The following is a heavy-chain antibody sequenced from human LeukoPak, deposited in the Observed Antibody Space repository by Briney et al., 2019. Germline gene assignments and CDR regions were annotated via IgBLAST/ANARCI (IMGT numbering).Heavy chain of an antibody. CDR2: IYYSGST. V-gene: IGHV4-39*07. J-gene: IGHJ4*02. CDR1: VGSISSSSYY. CDR3: AREGGPYRPLDY. Sequence: SDPLSLPCTLSVGSISSSSYYWGWIRQPPGKGLEWIGSIYYSGSTYYNPSLKSRVTISVDTSKNQFSLQLTSVTAADTAVYYCAREGGPYRPLDYSGQGTLVTVSS.